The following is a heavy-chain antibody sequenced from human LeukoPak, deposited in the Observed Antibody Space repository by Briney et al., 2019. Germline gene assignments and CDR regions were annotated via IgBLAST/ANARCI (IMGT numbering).Heavy chain of an antibody. Sequence: GGSLRLSCAASGLTFDDYAMHWVRQAPGKGMEWVSLISGDGGSTYYADSVKGRFTISRDNSKNSLYLQMNSLRTEDTALYYCAKDMWRFGELDYDYWGQGALVTVSS. D-gene: IGHD3-10*01. V-gene: IGHV3-43*02. J-gene: IGHJ4*02. CDR3: AKDMWRFGELDYDY. CDR1: GLTFDDYA. CDR2: ISGDGGST.